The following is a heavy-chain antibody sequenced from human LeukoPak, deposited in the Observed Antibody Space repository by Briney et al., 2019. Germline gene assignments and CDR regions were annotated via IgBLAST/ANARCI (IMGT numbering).Heavy chain of an antibody. D-gene: IGHD6-13*01. CDR1: GFTFSSYW. J-gene: IGHJ3*02. V-gene: IGHV3-7*01. CDR2: IKQDGSEK. CDR3: ARGPWPPGYSSSWYYAFDI. Sequence: PGGSLRLSCAASGFTFSSYWMSWVRQAPGKGLEWVANIKQDGSEKYYVDSVKGRFTISRDNAKNSLYLQMNSLRAEDTAVYYCARGPWPPGYSSSWYYAFDIWGQGTMVTVSS.